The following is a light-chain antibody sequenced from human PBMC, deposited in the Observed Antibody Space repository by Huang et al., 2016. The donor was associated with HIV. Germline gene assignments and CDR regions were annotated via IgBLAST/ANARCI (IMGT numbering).Light chain of an antibody. V-gene: IGKV2-28*01. Sequence: DIVMTQSPLSLPVTPGETASISCRSSQSLLHRNGHNYLDWYVQKPGQSPQLLIYLGSNRASGVPDRLSGSGSGTDFTLKISRVEAEDVGIYYCMQSLQTPPYTFGQGTKLEIK. CDR2: LGS. J-gene: IGKJ2*01. CDR1: QSLLHRNGHNY. CDR3: MQSLQTPPYT.